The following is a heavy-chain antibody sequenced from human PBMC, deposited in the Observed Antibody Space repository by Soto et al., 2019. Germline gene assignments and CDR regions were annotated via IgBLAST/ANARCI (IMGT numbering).Heavy chain of an antibody. CDR1: GYSFTRYW. CDR3: VRVVLRGGSYYYVMDV. J-gene: IGHJ6*02. D-gene: IGHD6-25*01. Sequence: GESLKISCKGSGYSFTRYWIGWVRQMPGKGLEWVGIIYPGDLDTRYSPSFRGQVTISADRSTSTAYLQWNSLKASDTAIYYCVRVVLRGGSYYYVMDVWGQGTTVTVS. CDR2: IYPGDLDT. V-gene: IGHV5-51*01.